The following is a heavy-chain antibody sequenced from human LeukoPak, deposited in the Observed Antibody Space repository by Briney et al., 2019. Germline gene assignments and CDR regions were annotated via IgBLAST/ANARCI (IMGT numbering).Heavy chain of an antibody. Sequence: KPGGSLRLSCAASGFTFSSNGMNWVRQAPGKGLEWVSAIDGSGGSTYYADSVKGRFTISRDNSKNTLYLQMNSLRAEDTAVYYCAKYGHSYGVGEGAFDIWGQGTMVAVSS. J-gene: IGHJ3*02. CDR3: AKYGHSYGVGEGAFDI. CDR2: IDGSGGST. D-gene: IGHD5-18*01. V-gene: IGHV3-23*01. CDR1: GFTFSSNG.